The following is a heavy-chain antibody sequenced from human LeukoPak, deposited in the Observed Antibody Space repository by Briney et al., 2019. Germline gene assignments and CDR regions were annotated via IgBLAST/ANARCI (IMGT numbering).Heavy chain of an antibody. CDR2: INHSGST. CDR1: GGSFSGHY. CDR3: ARVDTTSSLDY. Sequence: SEILSLTCAVYGGSFSGHYWTWIRQPPRKGLEWIGEINHSGSTNYNPSLKSRVTISVDTSKNQSSLKVSSVTAADTAVYSCARVDTTSSLDYWGQGTLVTVSS. V-gene: IGHV4-34*01. J-gene: IGHJ4*02. D-gene: IGHD5-18*01.